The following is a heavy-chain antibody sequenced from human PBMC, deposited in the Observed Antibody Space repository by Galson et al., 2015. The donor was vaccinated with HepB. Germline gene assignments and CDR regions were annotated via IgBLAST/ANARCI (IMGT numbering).Heavy chain of an antibody. J-gene: IGHJ4*02. CDR2: IYSGGST. CDR3: AKGGKAAAGIRAFDY. D-gene: IGHD6-13*01. Sequence: SLRLSCAASGFTVSSNYMSWVRQALGKGLEWVSVIYSGGSTYYADSVKGRFTISRDNSKNTLYLQMNSLRAEDTAVYYCAKGGKAAAGIRAFDYWGQGTLVTVSP. V-gene: IGHV3-53*01. CDR1: GFTVSSNY.